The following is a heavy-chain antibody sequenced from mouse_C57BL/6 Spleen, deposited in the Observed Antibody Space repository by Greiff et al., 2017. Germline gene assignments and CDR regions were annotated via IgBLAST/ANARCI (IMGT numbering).Heavy chain of an antibody. V-gene: IGHV3-6*01. J-gene: IGHJ3*01. Sequence: ESGPGLVKPSQSLSLTCSVTGYSITSGYYWNWIRQFPGNKLEWMGYISYDGSNNYNPSLKNRISITRDTSKNQFFLKLNSVTTEDTATYYCAREGDFEGFAYWGQGTLVTVSA. CDR1: GYSITSGYY. CDR3: AREGDFEGFAY. CDR2: ISYDGSN. D-gene: IGHD2-4*01.